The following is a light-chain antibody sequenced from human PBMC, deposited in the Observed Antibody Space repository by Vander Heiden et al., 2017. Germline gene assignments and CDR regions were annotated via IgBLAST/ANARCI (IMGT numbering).Light chain of an antibody. J-gene: IGKJ1*01. V-gene: IGKV1-39*01. CDR1: QSISSY. CDR2: AAS. CDR3: QQSDSTPWT. Sequence: DIQMTQSPSSLSASVGDRVTSTCRASQSISSYLNWYQQKPGKAPKLLIYAASSLQSGVPSRFSGSGSGTDFTLTISSLQPEDFATYYCQQSDSTPWTFGQGTKVEIK.